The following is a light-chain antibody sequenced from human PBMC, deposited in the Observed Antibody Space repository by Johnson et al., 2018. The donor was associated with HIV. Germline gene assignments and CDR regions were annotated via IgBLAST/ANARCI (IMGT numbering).Light chain of an antibody. CDR1: SSHIGNNY. CDR2: DNN. J-gene: IGLJ1*01. V-gene: IGLV1-51*01. Sequence: SVLTQPPSVSAAPGQKVTISCSGSSSHIGNNYVSWYQQLPGTAPKLLIYDNNKRPSGIPDRFSGSKSGTSATLGITGLQTGDEADYYCGTWDSSLNAYVFGAATKVAVL. CDR3: GTWDSSLNAYV.